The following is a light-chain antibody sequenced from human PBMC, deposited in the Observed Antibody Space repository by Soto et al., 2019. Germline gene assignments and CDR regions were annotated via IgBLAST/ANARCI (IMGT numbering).Light chain of an antibody. J-gene: IGKJ4*01. Sequence: EIGLTQSPCTLSFSPGERATLSCRASQSVSSSYLAWYQQKPGQAPRLLIYGASSRATGIPDRFSGSGSGTDFTLTISRLEPEDFAVYYCQQYGSSPTFGGGTKVDIK. CDR3: QQYGSSPT. V-gene: IGKV3-20*01. CDR1: QSVSSSY. CDR2: GAS.